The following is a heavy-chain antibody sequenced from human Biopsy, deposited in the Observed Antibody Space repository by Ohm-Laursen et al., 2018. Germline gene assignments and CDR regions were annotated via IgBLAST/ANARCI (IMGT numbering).Heavy chain of an antibody. CDR2: IYSSGIT. J-gene: IGHJ3*02. Sequence: SDTLSLTCTVSGGSMIHYYWNWIRQSPGKGLEWIAYIYSSGITNYNPSLKSRLTISIDTSKNQFSLKLNSMTTADTAVYYCARGQDYGGNKAFDIWGQGTTVTVSS. V-gene: IGHV4-59*07. D-gene: IGHD4-23*01. CDR1: GGSMIHYY. CDR3: ARGQDYGGNKAFDI.